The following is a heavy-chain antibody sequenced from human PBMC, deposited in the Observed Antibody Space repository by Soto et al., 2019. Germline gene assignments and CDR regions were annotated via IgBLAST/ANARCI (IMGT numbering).Heavy chain of an antibody. CDR2: INHSGST. CDR1: GGSFSGYY. Sequence: SETLSLTCAVYGGSFSGYYWSWIRQPPGKGLEWIGEINHSGSTNYNPSLKCRVTISVDTSKNQFSLKLSSVTAADTAVYYCARGCYYGSGSYYKRVFFDYWGQGTLVTVSS. CDR3: ARGCYYGSGSYYKRVFFDY. V-gene: IGHV4-34*01. J-gene: IGHJ4*02. D-gene: IGHD3-10*01.